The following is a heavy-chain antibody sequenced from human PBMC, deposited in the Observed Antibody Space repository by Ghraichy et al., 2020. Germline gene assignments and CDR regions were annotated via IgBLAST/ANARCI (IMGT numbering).Heavy chain of an antibody. CDR3: AKYYVDYINFFDS. CDR1: GFTFSDYA. CDR2: IKSSGGST. Sequence: GGSLRLSCAASGFTFSDYAMSWVRQAPGKGLEWVSSIKSSGGSTYYADSVKGRFTISRDNSKNTLYLQMSSLRAEDTAVYYCAKYYVDYINFFDSWGQGTLVIVSS. J-gene: IGHJ5*01. V-gene: IGHV3-23*01. D-gene: IGHD4-17*01.